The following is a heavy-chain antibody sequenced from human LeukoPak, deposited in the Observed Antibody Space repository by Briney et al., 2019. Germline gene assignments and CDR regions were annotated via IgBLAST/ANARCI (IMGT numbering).Heavy chain of an antibody. CDR3: ARVPILYGSASQPDYYYYYMDV. J-gene: IGHJ6*03. CDR1: GGTFTSYA. V-gene: IGHV1-69*06. Sequence: SSVKVSCKASGGTFTSYAISWVRQAPGQGLEWMGGIIPNIGTANYAQKFQGRVTITADKSTSTAYMELSSLRSDDTAVYYCARVPILYGSASQPDYYYYYMDVWGKGTTVTVSS. CDR2: IIPNIGTA. D-gene: IGHD3-10*01.